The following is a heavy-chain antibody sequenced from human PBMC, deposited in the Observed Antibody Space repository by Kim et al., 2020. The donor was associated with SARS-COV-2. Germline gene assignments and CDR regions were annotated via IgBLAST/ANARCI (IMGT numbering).Heavy chain of an antibody. Sequence: ASVKVSCKASGYTLTSYGISWVRQAPGQGLEWMGWISAYNDNTNYAQNLQGRVTMTTDTSTSTAYMELRSLRSDDTAVYYCARQRLRALDYWGQGTLVIVSS. V-gene: IGHV1-18*01. CDR3: ARQRLRALDY. CDR1: GYTLTSYG. D-gene: IGHD5-12*01. CDR2: ISAYNDNT. J-gene: IGHJ4*02.